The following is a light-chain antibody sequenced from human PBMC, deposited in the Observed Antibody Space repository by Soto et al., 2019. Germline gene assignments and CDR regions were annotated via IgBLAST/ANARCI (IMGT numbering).Light chain of an antibody. CDR3: QSYDSSLSGSGV. CDR1: SSNIGAGFD. V-gene: IGLV1-40*01. J-gene: IGLJ3*02. CDR2: GNS. Sequence: QTVVTQPPSVSGAPGQRVTISCTGSSSNIGAGFDVHWYHQIAGTAPKLLIYGNSNRPSGVPDRFSGSKSGTSASLAINGLQAEDEADYYCQSYDSSLSGSGVFGGGTKLTVL.